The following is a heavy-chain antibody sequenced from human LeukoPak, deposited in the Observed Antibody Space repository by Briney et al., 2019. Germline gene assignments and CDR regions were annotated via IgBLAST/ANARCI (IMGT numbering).Heavy chain of an antibody. CDR3: ARYSYGSFDY. D-gene: IGHD5-18*01. CDR2: ITSSSSIM. V-gene: IGHV3-48*02. J-gene: IGHJ4*02. CDR1: GFTFSSYT. Sequence: GGSLRLSCEASGFTFSSYTMNWVRQAPGKGLEWVSYITSSSSIMSYADSVKGRFTISRDNARNSLFLQMNSLRDEDTAVYYCARYSYGSFDYWGQGTLVTVSS.